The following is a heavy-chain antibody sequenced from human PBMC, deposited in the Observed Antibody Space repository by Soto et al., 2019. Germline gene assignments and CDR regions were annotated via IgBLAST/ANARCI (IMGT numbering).Heavy chain of an antibody. CDR1: GGSISSYY. CDR3: ARDLGSTMILTD. CDR2: IYYSGST. V-gene: IGHV4-59*01. D-gene: IGHD3-22*01. Sequence: PSETLSLTCTVSGGSISSYYWSWIRQPPGKGLEWIGYIYYSGSTNYNPSLKSRVTISVDTSKNQFSLKLSSVTAADTAVYYCARDLGSTMILTDWGQGTLVTVSS. J-gene: IGHJ4*02.